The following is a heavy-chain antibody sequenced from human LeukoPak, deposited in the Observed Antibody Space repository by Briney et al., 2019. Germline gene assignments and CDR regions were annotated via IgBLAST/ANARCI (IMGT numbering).Heavy chain of an antibody. J-gene: IGHJ6*01. CDR3: ARDTMTAAGNHYYYYGMDV. CDR2: INPSGGST. CDR1: GYTFTSYY. D-gene: IGHD6-13*01. V-gene: IGHV1-46*01. Sequence: RGASVKVSCKASGYTFTSYYMHWVRQAPGQGLEWMGIINPSGGSTSYAQKFQGRVTMTRDTSTSTVYMELSSLRSEDTAVYYWARDTMTAAGNHYYYYGMDVGGQGTTVTVSS.